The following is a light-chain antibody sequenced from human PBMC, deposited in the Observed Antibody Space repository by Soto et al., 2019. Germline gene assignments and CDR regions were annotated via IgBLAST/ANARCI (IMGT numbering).Light chain of an antibody. Sequence: DIQMTQSPSSLSASVGDRVTITCRASQSISSYLNWYQQKPGKAPKLLIYAASSLQSGVPSRFSGSGSGTDFTLTISILQPEDFATYYCQQSYSTPRALTFGGGTKVEIK. CDR1: QSISSY. CDR2: AAS. V-gene: IGKV1-39*01. CDR3: QQSYSTPRALT. J-gene: IGKJ4*01.